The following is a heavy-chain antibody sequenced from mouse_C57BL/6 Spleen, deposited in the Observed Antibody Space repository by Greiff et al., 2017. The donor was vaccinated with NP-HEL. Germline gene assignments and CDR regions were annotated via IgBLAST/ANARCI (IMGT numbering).Heavy chain of an antibody. CDR2: INPSSGYT. D-gene: IGHD3-2*02. CDR3: ARRGAQGFDY. CDR1: GYTFTSYT. Sequence: QVQLKQSGAELARPGASVKMSCKASGYTFTSYTMHWVKQRPGQGLEWIGYINPSSGYTKYNQKFKDKATLTADKSSSTAYMQLSSLTSEDSAVYYCARRGAQGFDYWGQGTTLTVSS. V-gene: IGHV1-4*01. J-gene: IGHJ2*01.